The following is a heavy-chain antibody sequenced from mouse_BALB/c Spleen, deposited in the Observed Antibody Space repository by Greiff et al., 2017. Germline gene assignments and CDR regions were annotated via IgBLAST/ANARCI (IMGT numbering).Heavy chain of an antibody. CDR1: GYTFTSYW. CDR2: IYPGDGDT. J-gene: IGHJ4*01. V-gene: IGHV1-87*01. CDR3: ARCHYYGYYAMDY. Sequence: QVQLKESGAELARPGASVKLSCKASGYTFTSYWMQWVKQRPGQGLEWIGAIYPGDGDTRYTQKFKGKATLTADKSSSTAYMQLSRLASEDSAVYYCARCHYYGYYAMDYWGQGTSVTVSS. D-gene: IGHD1-2*01.